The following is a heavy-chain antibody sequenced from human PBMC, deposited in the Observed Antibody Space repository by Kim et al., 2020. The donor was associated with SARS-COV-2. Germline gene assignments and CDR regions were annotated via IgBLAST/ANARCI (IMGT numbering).Heavy chain of an antibody. V-gene: IGHV1-18*01. J-gene: IGHJ5*02. CDR3: ARWGGVAATSRFDP. D-gene: IGHD2-15*01. Sequence: AQKLQGRVTMTTDTSTSTAYMELRSLRSDDTAVYYCARWGGVAATSRFDPWGQGTLVTVSS.